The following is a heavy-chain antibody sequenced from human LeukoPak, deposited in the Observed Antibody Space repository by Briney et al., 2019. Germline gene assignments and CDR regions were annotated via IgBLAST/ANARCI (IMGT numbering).Heavy chain of an antibody. D-gene: IGHD3-3*01. V-gene: IGHV1-2*06. CDR2: INPNSGGT. CDR3: ARDRDLWSGYYPFDY. Sequence: ASVKVSCKAYGYTFTGYYMHWVRQAPGQGLEWMGRINPNSGGTNYAQKFQGRVTMTRDTSISTAYMELSRLRADDTAVYYCARDRDLWSGYYPFDYWGQGTLVTVSS. CDR1: GYTFTGYY. J-gene: IGHJ4*02.